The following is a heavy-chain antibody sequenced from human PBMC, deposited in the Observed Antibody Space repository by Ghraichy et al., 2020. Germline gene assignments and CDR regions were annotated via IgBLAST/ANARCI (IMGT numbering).Heavy chain of an antibody. Sequence: GGSLRLSCAASGFTFSSYGMHWVRQAPGKGPEWVAAIQYDGSKKYYTDSVKGRFTISRDDSKNTLYLQMSSLRAEDTAVYYCARDSCTSKTCLDYWGQGTLVTVSS. V-gene: IGHV3-33*01. D-gene: IGHD2-2*01. CDR3: ARDSCTSKTCLDY. CDR1: GFTFSSYG. CDR2: IQYDGSKK. J-gene: IGHJ4*02.